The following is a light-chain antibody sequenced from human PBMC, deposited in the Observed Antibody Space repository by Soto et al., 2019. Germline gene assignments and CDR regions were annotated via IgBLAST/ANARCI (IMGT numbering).Light chain of an antibody. Sequence: DKQIYQNIATLSGRVREKITIACRASQNIYTWLAWYQQKPGKAPKLLIYEASSLETGVPSRFSVSGSGTEFARSTGTLQPDNLATDLCGPSITCWAIGQGTKVDIK. CDR1: QNIYTW. J-gene: IGKJ1*01. CDR3: GPSITCWA. CDR2: EAS. V-gene: IGKV1-5*03.